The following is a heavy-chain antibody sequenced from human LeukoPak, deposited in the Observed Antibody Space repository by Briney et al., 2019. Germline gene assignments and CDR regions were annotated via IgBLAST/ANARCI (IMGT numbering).Heavy chain of an antibody. CDR3: AVTYYDILTGYYPPDY. CDR2: ISYDGSNK. J-gene: IGHJ4*02. V-gene: IGHV3-30*03. CDR1: GFSFSGYG. Sequence: PGGSLRLSCAASGFSFSGYGMHWVRQAPGKGLEWVAVISYDGSNKYYADSVKGRFTISRDNSKNTLYLQMNSLRAEDTAVYYCAVTYYDILTGYYPPDYWGQGTLVTVSS. D-gene: IGHD3-9*01.